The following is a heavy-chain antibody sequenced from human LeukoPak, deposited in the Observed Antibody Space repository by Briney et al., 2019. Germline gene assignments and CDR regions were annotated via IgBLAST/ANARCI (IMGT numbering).Heavy chain of an antibody. CDR2: INHSGST. Sequence: SETLSLTCAVYGGSFSGYYWSWIRQPPGKGLEWIGEINHSGSTNYNPSLKSRVTISVDTSKNQFSLKLSSVTAADTAVYYCARGIPAAMVRQLGYYYYYMDVWGKGTTVTVSS. CDR1: GGSFSGYY. D-gene: IGHD5-18*01. CDR3: ARGIPAAMVRQLGYYYYYMDV. J-gene: IGHJ6*03. V-gene: IGHV4-34*01.